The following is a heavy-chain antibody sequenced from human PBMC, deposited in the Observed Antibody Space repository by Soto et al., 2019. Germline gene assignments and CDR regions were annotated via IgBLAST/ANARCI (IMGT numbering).Heavy chain of an antibody. D-gene: IGHD5-18*01. CDR2: IYYSGST. CDR3: ARDRRYSYGPDAFDI. CDR1: DGSISSYY. V-gene: IGHV4-59*01. J-gene: IGHJ3*02. Sequence: PSETLSLTCTVSDGSISSYYWSWIRQPPGKGLEWIGYIYYSGSTNYNPSLKSRVTISVDTSKNQFSLKLSSVTAADTAVYYCARDRRYSYGPDAFDIWGQGTMVTVSS.